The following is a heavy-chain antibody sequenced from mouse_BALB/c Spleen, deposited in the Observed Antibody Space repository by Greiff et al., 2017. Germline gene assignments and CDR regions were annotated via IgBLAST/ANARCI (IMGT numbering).Heavy chain of an antibody. CDR1: GFTFSSFG. V-gene: IGHV5-17*02. CDR3: ARRGIYYGSSYEGYFDV. D-gene: IGHD1-1*01. Sequence: EVQLVESGGGLVQPGGSRKLSCAASGFTFSSFGMHWVRQAPEKGLEWVAYISSGSSTIYYADTVKGRFTISRDNPKNTLFLQMTSLRSEDTAMYYCARRGIYYGSSYEGYFDVWGAGTTVTVSS. CDR2: ISSGSSTI. J-gene: IGHJ1*01.